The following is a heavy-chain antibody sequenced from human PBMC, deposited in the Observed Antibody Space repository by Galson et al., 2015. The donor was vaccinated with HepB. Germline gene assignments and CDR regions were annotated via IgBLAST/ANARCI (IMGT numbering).Heavy chain of an antibody. J-gene: IGHJ6*02. CDR3: ARIDYGGNYYYGMDV. D-gene: IGHD4-23*01. Sequence: LSTSGMCVSWIRQPPGKALEWLALIDWDDDKYYSTSLKTRLTISKDTSKNQVVLTMTNMDPVDTATYYCARIDYGGNYYYGMDVWGQGTTVTVSS. V-gene: IGHV2-70*01. CDR1: LSTSGMC. CDR2: IDWDDDK.